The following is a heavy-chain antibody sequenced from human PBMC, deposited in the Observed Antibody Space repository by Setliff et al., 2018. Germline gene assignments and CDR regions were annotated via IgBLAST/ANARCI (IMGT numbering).Heavy chain of an antibody. Sequence: SETLSLTCAVYGGSFSGYYWSWIRQPPGKGLEWIGEINHSGSTNYNPSLKSRVTISVDTSKNQFSMKLSSVNAADTAVYYCARARIQLWSSPYNWFDPWGQGTLVTVSS. D-gene: IGHD5-18*01. CDR3: ARARIQLWSSPYNWFDP. CDR2: INHSGST. J-gene: IGHJ5*02. V-gene: IGHV4-34*01. CDR1: GGSFSGYY.